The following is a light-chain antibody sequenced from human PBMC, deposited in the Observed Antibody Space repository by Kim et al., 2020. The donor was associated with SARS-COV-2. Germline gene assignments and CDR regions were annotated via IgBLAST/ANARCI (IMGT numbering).Light chain of an antibody. CDR3: AAWDDSLNGWV. J-gene: IGLJ3*02. CDR2: SNN. V-gene: IGLV1-44*01. Sequence: GQRVTISCSGSSSNIGSNTENGYQQRPGTAPKLLIYSNNQRPSGVPDRFSGSKSGTSASLAISGLQSEDEADYYCAAWDDSLNGWVFGGGTKLTVL. CDR1: SSNIGSNT.